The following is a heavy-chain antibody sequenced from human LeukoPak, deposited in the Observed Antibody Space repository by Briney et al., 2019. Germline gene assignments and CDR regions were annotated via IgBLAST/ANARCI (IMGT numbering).Heavy chain of an antibody. CDR2: ISAYNGNT. V-gene: IGHV1-18*04. J-gene: IGHJ5*02. CDR3: ARDPVLGDFWSGYVPWFDP. CDR1: GYTFTGYY. Sequence: ASVKVSCKASGYTFTGYYMHWVRQAPGQGLEWMGWISAYNGNTNYAQKLQGRVTMTTDTSTSTAYMELRSLRSDDTAVYYCARDPVLGDFWSGYVPWFDPWGQGTLVTVSS. D-gene: IGHD3-3*01.